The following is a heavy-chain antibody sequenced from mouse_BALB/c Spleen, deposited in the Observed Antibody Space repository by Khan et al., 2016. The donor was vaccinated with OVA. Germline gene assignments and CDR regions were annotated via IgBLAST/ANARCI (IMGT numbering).Heavy chain of an antibody. CDR3: ANHGSSVAWCAY. V-gene: IGHV1-7*01. D-gene: IGHD1-1*01. CDR1: GYTFTSYW. Sequence: VQLQESGAELAKPGASVKMSCKASGYTFTSYWMHWVKQRPGQGLEWIGYINPSTGYSEFNQKFKDKATLTADKSSRTAYMHLSSLTSDASAASYGANHGSSVAWCAYWGQGTLVTVSA. J-gene: IGHJ3*01. CDR2: INPSTGYS.